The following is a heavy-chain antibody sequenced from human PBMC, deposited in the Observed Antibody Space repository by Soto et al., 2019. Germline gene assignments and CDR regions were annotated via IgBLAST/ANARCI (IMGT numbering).Heavy chain of an antibody. CDR3: VRPIGYTTFAVFTPDLGS. Sequence: PGASLKISCETSGYDFTTYWINWVRKKLGKGLEWIGRIDPSDSYTNYNPSFEGHVTISADKSLNTAYLQWSSLQASDTAVYYRVRPIGYTTFAVFTPDLGSSGEGTLLAVSS. J-gene: IGHJ5*01. CDR2: IDPSDSYT. CDR1: GYDFTTYW. D-gene: IGHD3-3*01. V-gene: IGHV5-10-1*01.